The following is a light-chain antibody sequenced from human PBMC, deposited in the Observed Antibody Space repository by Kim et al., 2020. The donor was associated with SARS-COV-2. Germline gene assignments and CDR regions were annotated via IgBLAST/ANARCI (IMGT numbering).Light chain of an antibody. CDR2: KAS. Sequence: SASVGDRVTIICRASERITTYMAWYQQKPGKAPKLLIYKASNLESGVPSRFSGSGSGTEFSLTITSLQPDDLATYYCQHYNEYPLTFGGGTKLEI. V-gene: IGKV1-5*03. CDR3: QHYNEYPLT. CDR1: ERITTY. J-gene: IGKJ4*01.